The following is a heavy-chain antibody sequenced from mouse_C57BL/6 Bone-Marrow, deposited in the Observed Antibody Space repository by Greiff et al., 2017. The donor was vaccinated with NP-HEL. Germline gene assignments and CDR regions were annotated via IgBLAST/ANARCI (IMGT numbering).Heavy chain of an antibody. J-gene: IGHJ1*03. V-gene: IGHV3-8*01. Sequence: DVKLQESGPGLAKPSQTLSLTCSVTGYSITSDYWNWIRKFPGNKLEYMGYISYSGSTYYNPSLKSRISITRDTSKNQYYLQLNSVTTEDTATYYCASSIYYDYERYFDVWGTGTTVTVSS. CDR3: ASSIYYDYERYFDV. CDR1: GYSITSDY. D-gene: IGHD2-4*01. CDR2: ISYSGST.